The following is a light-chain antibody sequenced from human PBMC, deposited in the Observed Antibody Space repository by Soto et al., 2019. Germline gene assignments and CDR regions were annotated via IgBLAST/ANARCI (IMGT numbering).Light chain of an antibody. Sequence: EIVLTQSPGTLSLSPGERATLSCRASQSVRDRYLAWYQQKSGQAPRLLIYSASRRATGIPDRFTGSGSGTDFTLTINRVEPEDFAVYFCQQYAGSPRTFGQGTKVDIK. CDR3: QQYAGSPRT. V-gene: IGKV3-20*01. CDR1: QSVRDRY. CDR2: SAS. J-gene: IGKJ1*01.